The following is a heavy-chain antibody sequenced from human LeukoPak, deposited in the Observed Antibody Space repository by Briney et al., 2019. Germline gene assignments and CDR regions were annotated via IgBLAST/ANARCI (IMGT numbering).Heavy chain of an antibody. J-gene: IGHJ4*02. CDR1: GFPFSVYE. Sequence: GGSLSLSCAVSGFPFSVYEMNWVRQAPGKGLEWVSNIGSSGAIRHYADSAKGRFSISRDNAENSLFLQMNSLRVEDTGIYYCALLAVASDFDYWGQGALVTVSS. CDR3: ALLAVASDFDY. D-gene: IGHD6-19*01. CDR2: IGSSGAIR. V-gene: IGHV3-48*03.